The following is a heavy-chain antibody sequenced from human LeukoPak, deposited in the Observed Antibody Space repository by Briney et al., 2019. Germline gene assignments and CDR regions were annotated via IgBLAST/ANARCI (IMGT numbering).Heavy chain of an antibody. Sequence: ASVTVSCKASGYTFTDYYIHWVRQAPGQGLEWMGWINPNSGGTNYAQKFQGRVTMTRDTSISTAYMELSRLRSDDTAVYYCARDPDITIFGVVKPSGYYGMDVWGQGTTVTVSS. J-gene: IGHJ6*02. D-gene: IGHD3-3*01. CDR1: GYTFTDYY. CDR2: INPNSGGT. V-gene: IGHV1-2*02. CDR3: ARDPDITIFGVVKPSGYYGMDV.